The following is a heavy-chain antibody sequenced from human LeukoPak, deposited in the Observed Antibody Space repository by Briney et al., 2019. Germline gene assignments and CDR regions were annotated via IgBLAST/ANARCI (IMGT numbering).Heavy chain of an antibody. CDR3: ARDASDYGSGSYPDY. CDR2: ISSNGGST. D-gene: IGHD3-10*01. CDR1: GFTFSSYA. V-gene: IGHV3-64*01. Sequence: PGGSLRLSCAASGFTFSSYAMHWVRQAPGKGLEYVSAISSNGGSTYYANSVKGRFTISRDNSKNTLYLQMGSLRAEDMAVYYCARDASDYGSGSYPDYWGQGTLVTVSS. J-gene: IGHJ4*02.